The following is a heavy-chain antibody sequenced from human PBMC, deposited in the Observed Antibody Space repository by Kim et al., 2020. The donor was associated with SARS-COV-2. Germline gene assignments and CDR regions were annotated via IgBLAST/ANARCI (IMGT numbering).Heavy chain of an antibody. V-gene: IGHV3-21*01. D-gene: IGHD3-9*01. CDR2: IDSTSAYI. Sequence: GGSLRLSCVAYGFTFSDYNLNWVRQAPGKGLEWVSTIDSTSAYIFYADSVKGRFTISRDNAKNSLFLEMNSLRTEDTAVFYCAGHRRGKYNILTAYNGMIVWGQGTTVTVSS. CDR1: GFTFSDYN. J-gene: IGHJ6*02. CDR3: AGHRRGKYNILTAYNGMIV.